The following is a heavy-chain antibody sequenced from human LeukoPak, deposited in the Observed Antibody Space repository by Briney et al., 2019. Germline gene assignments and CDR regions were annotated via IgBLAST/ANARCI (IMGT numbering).Heavy chain of an antibody. V-gene: IGHV3-48*03. D-gene: IGHD3-22*01. CDR1: GFTFSSYE. Sequence: GGSLRLSCAASGFTFSSYEMNWVRQAPGKGLEWVSYISSSGSTIYYADSVKGRFTISRDNAKNSLYLQMNSLRAEDTAVYYCARDSSYYYDRYYYGMDVCGQGTTVTVSS. CDR3: ARDSSYYYDRYYYGMDV. J-gene: IGHJ6*02. CDR2: ISSSGSTI.